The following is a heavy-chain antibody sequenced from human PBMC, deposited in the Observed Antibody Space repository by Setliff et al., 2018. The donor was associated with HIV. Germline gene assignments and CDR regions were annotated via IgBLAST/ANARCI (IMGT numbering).Heavy chain of an antibody. J-gene: IGHJ5*01. CDR1: GYTFTSYA. V-gene: IGHV1-3*01. CDR2: INGGNGDT. Sequence: ASVKVSCKASGYTFTSYAINWVRQAPGQSLEWMAWINGGNGDTKYSQKFQGRVTVTGDTSAITAYMELSDLRSEDTAVYYCARAGNDYYDSNGYYYVVGWFDSWGQGTLVTVSS. D-gene: IGHD3-22*01. CDR3: ARAGNDYYDSNGYYYVVGWFDS.